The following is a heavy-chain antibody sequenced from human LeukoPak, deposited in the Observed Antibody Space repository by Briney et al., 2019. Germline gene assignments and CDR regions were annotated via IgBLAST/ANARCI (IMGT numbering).Heavy chain of an antibody. CDR3: AREFYYDRSAYSRYFDY. D-gene: IGHD3-22*01. J-gene: IGHJ4*02. V-gene: IGHV4-59*11. CDR2: IDYGGSS. Sequence: SETLSLTCTVSGGSINSHYWSWIRQPPGKGLEWIGYIDYGGSSNYNPSLKSRVTISVDTSRNQFSLELSSVTAADTAVYYCAREFYYDRSAYSRYFDYWGQGVLVTVSS. CDR1: GGSINSHY.